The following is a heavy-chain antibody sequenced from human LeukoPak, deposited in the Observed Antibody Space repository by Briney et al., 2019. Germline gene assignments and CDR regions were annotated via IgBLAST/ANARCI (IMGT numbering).Heavy chain of an antibody. Sequence: SETLSLTCAVYGGSFSGYYWSWIRQPPGKGLEWIGEINHSGSTNYNPSLKSRVTISVDTSKYQFSLKLSSVTAADTAVYYCARPLRVPAAKGTYYYYYYGMDVWGQGTTVTVSS. CDR1: GGSFSGYY. J-gene: IGHJ6*02. V-gene: IGHV4-34*01. CDR3: ARPLRVPAAKGTYYYYYYGMDV. D-gene: IGHD2-2*01. CDR2: INHSGST.